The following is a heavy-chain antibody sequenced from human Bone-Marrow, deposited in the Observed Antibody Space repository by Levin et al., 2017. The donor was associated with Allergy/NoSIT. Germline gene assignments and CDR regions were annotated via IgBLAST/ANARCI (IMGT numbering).Heavy chain of an antibody. CDR1: GFTFSSYS. Sequence: ESLKISCAASGFTFSSYSMNWIRQSPGKGLEWIASIYQSGSTYYNPSLKSRVTISLDTSKNQFSLKLSSVTAADTAVYYCARAGMIIFGGSQFDYWGQGTLVTVSS. J-gene: IGHJ4*02. D-gene: IGHD3-16*01. CDR3: ARAGMIIFGGSQFDY. V-gene: IGHV4-38-2*01. CDR2: IYQSGST.